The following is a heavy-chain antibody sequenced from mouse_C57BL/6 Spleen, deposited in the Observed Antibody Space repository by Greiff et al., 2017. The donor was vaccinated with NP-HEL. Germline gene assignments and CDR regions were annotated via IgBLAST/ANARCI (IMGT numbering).Heavy chain of an antibody. D-gene: IGHD2-1*01. Sequence: QVQLQQSGAELVMPGASVKLSCKASGYTFTSYWMHWVKQRPGQGLEWIGEIDPSDSYTNYNQKFKGKSTLTVDKSSSTAYLHLSSLTSEDSAFYDCARSYYGNSQSMDYWGQGTSVTVSS. CDR2: IDPSDSYT. CDR3: ARSYYGNSQSMDY. CDR1: GYTFTSYW. V-gene: IGHV1-69*01. J-gene: IGHJ4*01.